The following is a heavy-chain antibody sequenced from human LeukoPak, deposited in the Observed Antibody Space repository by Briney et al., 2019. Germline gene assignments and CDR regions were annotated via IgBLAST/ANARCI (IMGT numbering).Heavy chain of an antibody. Sequence: GGSLRLSCAASGFTFSDYYMSWIRQAPGKGLEWLSYITPTGGAIYYADSVKGRFTISRDNANNSLYLQMNSLTAEDTAVYYCARVGVRSGYYYPFDYWGQGTLVTVSS. CDR2: ITPTGGAI. CDR1: GFTFSDYY. V-gene: IGHV3-11*01. CDR3: ARVGVRSGYYYPFDY. D-gene: IGHD3-22*01. J-gene: IGHJ4*02.